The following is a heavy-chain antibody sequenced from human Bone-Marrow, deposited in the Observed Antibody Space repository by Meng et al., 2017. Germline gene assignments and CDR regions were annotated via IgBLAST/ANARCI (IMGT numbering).Heavy chain of an antibody. CDR1: GFTFSDYY. J-gene: IGHJ5*02. V-gene: IGHV3-11*01. CDR2: ISSSGSTI. Sequence: GESLKISCAASGFTFSDYYMSWIRQAPGKGLDWVSYISSSGSTIYYADSVKGRFTISRDNAKNSLYLQMNSLRAEDTAVYYCARGGVLRFLEWLPYGLENWFDPWGQGTLVTVSS. D-gene: IGHD3-3*01. CDR3: ARGGVLRFLEWLPYGLENWFDP.